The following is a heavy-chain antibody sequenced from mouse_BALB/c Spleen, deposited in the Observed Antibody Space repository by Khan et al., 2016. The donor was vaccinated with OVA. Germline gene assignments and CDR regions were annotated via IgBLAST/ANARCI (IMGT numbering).Heavy chain of an antibody. CDR1: GFSLTSYG. CDR2: IWSGGST. V-gene: IGHV2-4-1*01. J-gene: IGHJ3*01. Sequence: VQLKQSGPGLVQPSQSLSITCTVSGFSLTSYGVHWVRQSPGKGLEWLGVIWSGGSTDYNAAFISRLSISKDNSKSQVFFKMNSLQAEDTAIYYCARNQGGDYGSSAWFAYWGQGTLVTVSA. D-gene: IGHD1-1*01. CDR3: ARNQGGDYGSSAWFAY.